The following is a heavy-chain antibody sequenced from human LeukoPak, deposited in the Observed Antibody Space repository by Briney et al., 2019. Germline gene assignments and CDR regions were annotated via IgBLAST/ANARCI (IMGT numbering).Heavy chain of an antibody. CDR2: INAYNGNT. Sequence: GASVKVSCKASGYTFTSYGISWVRQAPGQGLEWMGWINAYNGNTNYAQKLQGRVTMTTDTSTSTAYMELRSLRSDDTAVYYCARDYPHFDTGRGYCSSTSCYSGFDYWGQGTLVTVSS. CDR1: GYTFTSYG. CDR3: ARDYPHFDTGRGYCSSTSCYSGFDY. J-gene: IGHJ4*02. D-gene: IGHD2-2*02. V-gene: IGHV1-18*01.